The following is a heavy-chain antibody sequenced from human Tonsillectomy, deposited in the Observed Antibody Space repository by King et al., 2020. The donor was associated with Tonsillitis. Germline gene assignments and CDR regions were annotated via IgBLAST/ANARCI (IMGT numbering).Heavy chain of an antibody. D-gene: IGHD6-13*01. CDR3: ARSLRSSYYYYYGMDV. CDR2: IYYSGST. V-gene: IGHV4-39*07. CDR1: GGSISSSSYY. J-gene: IGHJ6*02. Sequence: LQLQESGPGLEKPSETLSLTCTVSGGSISSSSYYWGWIRQPPGKGLEWIGSIYYSGSTYYNPSLKSRVTISVDTSKNQFSLKLSSVTAADTAVCYCARSLRSSYYYYYGMDVWGQGTTVTVSS.